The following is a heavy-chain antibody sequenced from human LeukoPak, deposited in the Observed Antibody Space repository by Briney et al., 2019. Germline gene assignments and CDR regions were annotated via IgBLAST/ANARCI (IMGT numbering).Heavy chain of an antibody. J-gene: IGHJ6*04. V-gene: IGHV3-23*01. Sequence: PGGSLRLSCAASGFTFSSYAMSWVRQAPGKGLEWVSAISGSGGSTYYADSVKGRFTISRDNSKNTLYLQMNSLRAEDTAVYYCAKARVHCSSTSCRRNGMDVWGKGTTVTVSS. CDR2: ISGSGGST. CDR1: GFTFSSYA. CDR3: AKARVHCSSTSCRRNGMDV. D-gene: IGHD2-2*01.